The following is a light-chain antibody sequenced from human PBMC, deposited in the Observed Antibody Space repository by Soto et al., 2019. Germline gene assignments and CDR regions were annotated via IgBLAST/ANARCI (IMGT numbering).Light chain of an antibody. CDR2: AAS. CDR1: QNIAQY. CDR3: QRSYTTPIT. Sequence: DIQMTQSPSSLSASVGDRVTITCRASQNIAQYLNWYQQKPGKAPNLLIYAASSLQSEVPSRFSGSGSGTDVTLTISSLQPEDFATYYCQRSYTTPITFGQGTRLEIK. J-gene: IGKJ5*01. V-gene: IGKV1-39*01.